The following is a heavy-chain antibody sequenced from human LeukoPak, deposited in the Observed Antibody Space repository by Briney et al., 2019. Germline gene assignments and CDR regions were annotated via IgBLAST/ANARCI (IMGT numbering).Heavy chain of an antibody. J-gene: IGHJ4*02. CDR2: IREDGSEK. CDR3: AKDKWTPGY. CDR1: GFTFSNYW. Sequence: GGSLRLSCVASGFTFSNYWMTWVRQAPGKGLEWVANIREDGSEKYYVDSVRGRFTISRDNTKTSLYLQMNSLRAEDTAVYYCAKDKWTPGYWGQGTLVTVSS. V-gene: IGHV3-7*01. D-gene: IGHD1-26*01.